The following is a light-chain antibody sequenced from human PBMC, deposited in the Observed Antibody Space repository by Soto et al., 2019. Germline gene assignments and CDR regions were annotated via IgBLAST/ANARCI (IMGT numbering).Light chain of an antibody. Sequence: QPVLTQPPSVSGAPGQRVTISCTGSNSNIGAGYDVQWYQQLPGTAPKLLIYDNNDRPSGVPDRFSGSKSGTSASLAITGLQAEDEADYYCQSYDNSLSGLYVFGTGTKVTVL. V-gene: IGLV1-40*01. CDR1: NSNIGAGYD. J-gene: IGLJ1*01. CDR3: QSYDNSLSGLYV. CDR2: DNN.